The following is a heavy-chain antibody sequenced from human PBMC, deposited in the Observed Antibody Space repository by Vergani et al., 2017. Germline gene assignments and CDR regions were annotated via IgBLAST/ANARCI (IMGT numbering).Heavy chain of an antibody. V-gene: IGHV4-61*02. D-gene: IGHD2-2*03. CDR2: IYTSGST. Sequence: QVQLQESGPGLVKPSQTLSLTCTVSGGSISSGSYYWSWIRQPAGKGLEWIGRIYTSGSTNYNPSLKSRVTISVDTSENQFSLKLSSVTAADTAVYYCARLSGYCSSTSCYGWFDPWGQGTLVTVSS. CDR3: ARLSGYCSSTSCYGWFDP. J-gene: IGHJ5*02. CDR1: GGSISSGSYY.